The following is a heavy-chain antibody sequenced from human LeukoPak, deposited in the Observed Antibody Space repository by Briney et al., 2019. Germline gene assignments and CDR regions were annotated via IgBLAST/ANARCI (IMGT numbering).Heavy chain of an antibody. D-gene: IGHD6-13*01. CDR1: GGTFSSYA. Sequence: SVKVSCKASGGTFSSYAISWVRQAPGQGLEWMGGIIPIFGTANYAQKFQGRVTITADESTSTAYMELSSLRSEDTAVYYCARDQSSSSIRGPRKILGYWGQGTLVTVSS. CDR2: IIPIFGTA. V-gene: IGHV1-69*13. CDR3: ARDQSSSSIRGPRKILGY. J-gene: IGHJ4*02.